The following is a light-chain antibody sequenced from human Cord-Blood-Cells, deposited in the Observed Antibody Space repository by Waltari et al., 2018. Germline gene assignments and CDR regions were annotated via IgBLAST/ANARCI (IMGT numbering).Light chain of an antibody. J-gene: IGLJ1*01. CDR2: EGS. V-gene: IGLV2-23*01. CDR3: CSYAGSSTYYV. Sequence: QSALTQPASVSGSPGQSITISCTGTSSDVGSYNLFSFYHQHPGKAPKLMIYEGSKRPSGVSNRFSGSKSGNTASLTISGLQAEDEADYYCCSYAGSSTYYVFGTGTKVTVL. CDR1: SSDVGSYNL.